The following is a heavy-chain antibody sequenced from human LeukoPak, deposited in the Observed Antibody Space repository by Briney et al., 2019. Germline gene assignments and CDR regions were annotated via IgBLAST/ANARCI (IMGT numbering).Heavy chain of an antibody. CDR3: AKDLRPGYSYGYGMDV. J-gene: IGHJ6*02. CDR2: ISYDGSNK. V-gene: IGHV3-30*18. Sequence: GGSLRLSCAASGFTFSSYGMHWVRQAPGKGLEWVAVISYDGSNKYYADSVKGRFTTSRDNSKNTLYLQMNSLRAEDTAVYYCAKDLRPGYSYGYGMDVWGQGTTVTVSS. D-gene: IGHD5-18*01. CDR1: GFTFSSYG.